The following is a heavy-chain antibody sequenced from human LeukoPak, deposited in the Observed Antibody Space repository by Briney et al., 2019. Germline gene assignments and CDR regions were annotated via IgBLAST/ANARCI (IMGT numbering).Heavy chain of an antibody. CDR2: IYYSGST. CDR3: ASLRFGEPPLSINNWFDP. J-gene: IGHJ5*02. Sequence: PSETLSLTCTVSGGSISSYYWSWIRQPPGKGLEWIGYIYYSGSTNYNPSLKSRVTISVDTSKNQFSLKLSSVTAADTAVYYCASLRFGEPPLSINNWFDPWGQGTLVTVSS. CDR1: GGSISSYY. D-gene: IGHD3-10*01. V-gene: IGHV4-59*01.